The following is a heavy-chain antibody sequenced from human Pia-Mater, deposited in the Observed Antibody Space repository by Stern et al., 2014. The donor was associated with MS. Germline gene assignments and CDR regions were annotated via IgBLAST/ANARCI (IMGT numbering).Heavy chain of an antibody. CDR2: INPGLGST. Sequence: QVQLVQSGAEVKKPGASVKVSCKTSRYTITSNYLHWVRQAPGQGFEWMGMINPGLGSTTYAQNFQGRVSMTSDTSTSTVYMELSSLRSEDTAIYYCARQYCDSTTCSFYFDYWGQGTLVTVSA. V-gene: IGHV1-46*01. D-gene: IGHD2/OR15-2a*01. CDR3: ARQYCDSTTCSFYFDY. J-gene: IGHJ4*02. CDR1: RYTITSNY.